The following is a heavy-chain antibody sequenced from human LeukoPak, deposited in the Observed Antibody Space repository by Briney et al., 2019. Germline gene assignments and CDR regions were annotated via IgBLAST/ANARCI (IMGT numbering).Heavy chain of an antibody. Sequence: GGSLALSCAASGFTFSSYAMSWVRQAPGKGLEWVSTISGSGGATYSADSVKGRLAISRDNSKNTLYLQMNSLRAEDTAVYYCAKDERGDYLPPYYFDYWGQGTLVTVSS. CDR1: GFTFSSYA. D-gene: IGHD4-17*01. V-gene: IGHV3-23*01. J-gene: IGHJ4*02. CDR3: AKDERGDYLPPYYFDY. CDR2: ISGSGGAT.